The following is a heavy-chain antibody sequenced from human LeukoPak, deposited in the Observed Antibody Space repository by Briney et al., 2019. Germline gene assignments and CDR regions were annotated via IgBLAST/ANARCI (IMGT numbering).Heavy chain of an antibody. V-gene: IGHV3-30-3*01. J-gene: IGHJ5*02. D-gene: IGHD6-13*01. CDR3: TGAPTDIYSSSWYFNWFDP. CDR2: ISYDGSNK. Sequence: GGSLRLSCAVSGFTFSDYAIHWVRQAPGKGLEWVAVISYDGSNKYYADSVKGRFTISRDNSKNTLYLQMNSLRAEDTAVYYCTGAPTDIYSSSWYFNWFDPWGQGTLGTVS. CDR1: GFTFSDYA.